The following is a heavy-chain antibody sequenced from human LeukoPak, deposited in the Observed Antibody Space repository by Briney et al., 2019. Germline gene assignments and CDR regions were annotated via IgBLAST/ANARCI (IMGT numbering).Heavy chain of an antibody. CDR3: ARGREATVTTFDY. CDR1: GGSISSGGYY. D-gene: IGHD4-17*01. J-gene: IGHJ4*02. Sequence: PSQTLSLTCTVSGGSISSGGYYWSWLRQHPGKGLEWIGYIYYSGSTYYNPSLKSRVTISVDTSKNQFSLKLSSVTAADTAVYYCARGREATVTTFDYWGQGTLVTVSS. CDR2: IYYSGST. V-gene: IGHV4-31*03.